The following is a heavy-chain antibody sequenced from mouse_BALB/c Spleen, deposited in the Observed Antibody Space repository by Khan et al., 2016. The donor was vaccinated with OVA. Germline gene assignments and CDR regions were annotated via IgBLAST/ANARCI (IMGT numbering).Heavy chain of an antibody. D-gene: IGHD1-1*01. CDR2: ISTGGGST. V-gene: IGHV5-12-1*01. Sequence: EVELVESGGGLVKPGGSLKLSCAASGFAFSSYDMSWVRQTPEKRLEWVAFISTGGGSTYYPDTVKGRFTISRANAKNTLYLQMSSLKSEDTAMYYCARPHYYGSNYYFDYWGQGTTLTVSS. CDR1: GFAFSSYD. J-gene: IGHJ2*01. CDR3: ARPHYYGSNYYFDY.